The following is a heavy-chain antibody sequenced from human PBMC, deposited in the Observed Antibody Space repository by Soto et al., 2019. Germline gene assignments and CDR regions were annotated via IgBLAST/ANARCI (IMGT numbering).Heavy chain of an antibody. CDR2: IKQDGSEK. V-gene: IGHV3-7*05. D-gene: IGHD2-15*01. CDR3: ARDPTEDIVVVVAATPDY. J-gene: IGHJ4*02. CDR1: GFTFSSYW. Sequence: GGSLRLSCAASGFTFSSYWMSWVRQAPGKGLEWVANIKQDGSEKYYVDSVKGRFTISRDNAKNSLYLQMNSLRAEDTAVYYCARDPTEDIVVVVAATPDYWGQGTLVTVSS.